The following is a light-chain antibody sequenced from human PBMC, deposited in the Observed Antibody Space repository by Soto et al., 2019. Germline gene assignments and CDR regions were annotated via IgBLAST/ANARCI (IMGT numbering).Light chain of an antibody. CDR3: CSYAGSRSYV. CDR1: SSDIGRSSL. CDR2: QAT. V-gene: IGLV2-23*01. Sequence: SALAQPASVSGSPGQSITISCAGTSSDIGRSSLVSWYQQHPGKGPKLIIYQATQRPSGVSDRFSGSRSGNTASLTISGVQAEDEADYYCCSYAGSRSYVFGTGTKVTVL. J-gene: IGLJ1*01.